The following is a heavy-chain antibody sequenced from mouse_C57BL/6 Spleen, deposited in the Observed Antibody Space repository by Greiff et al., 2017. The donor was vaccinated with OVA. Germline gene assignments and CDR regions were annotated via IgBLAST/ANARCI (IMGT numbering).Heavy chain of an antibody. V-gene: IGHV1-9*01. CDR2: ILPGSGST. CDR3: ARAPYYYGSSPYWYFDV. D-gene: IGHD1-1*01. J-gene: IGHJ1*03. CDR1: GYTFTGYW. Sequence: VQLQQSGAELMKPGASVKLSCKATGYTFTGYWIEWVKQRPGHGLEWIGEILPGSGSTNYNEKFKGKATFTADTSSNTAYMQLSSLTTEDSAIYYCARAPYYYGSSPYWYFDVWGTGTTVTVSS.